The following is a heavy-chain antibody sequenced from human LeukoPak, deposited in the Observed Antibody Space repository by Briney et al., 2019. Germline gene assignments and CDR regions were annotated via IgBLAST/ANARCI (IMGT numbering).Heavy chain of an antibody. J-gene: IGHJ5*02. CDR3: ARGDCSSTSCYLRRGNWFDP. V-gene: IGHV4-34*01. CDR1: GGSFSGYY. D-gene: IGHD2-2*01. Sequence: SETLSLTCVVYGGSFSGYYWSWIRQPPGKGLEWIGEINHSGSTNYNPSLKSRVTISVDTSKDQFSLKLSSVTAADTAVYYCARGDCSSTSCYLRRGNWFDPWGQGTLVTVSS. CDR2: INHSGST.